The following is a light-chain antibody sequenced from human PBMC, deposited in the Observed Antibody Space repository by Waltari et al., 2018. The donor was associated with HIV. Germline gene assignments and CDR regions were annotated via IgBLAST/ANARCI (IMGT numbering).Light chain of an antibody. J-gene: IGKJ1*01. CDR1: QTVGSY. CDR2: AAS. CDR3: HQSYSYPRT. Sequence: DIDMTQSPSSLSASVGDRVTITCRASQTVGSYLTWYQQKPGKAPKVLIYAASGLESGVPSRFSGSGSGTDFTLTIDSLQPEDFATYFCHQSYSYPRTFGQGTKVEIK. V-gene: IGKV1-39*01.